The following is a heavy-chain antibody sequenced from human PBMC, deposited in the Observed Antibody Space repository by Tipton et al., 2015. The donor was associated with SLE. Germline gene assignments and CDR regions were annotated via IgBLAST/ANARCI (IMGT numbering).Heavy chain of an antibody. CDR1: GGSISFDY. CDR2: IYSSGDR. D-gene: IGHD1-26*01. Sequence: TLSLTCTVSGGSISFDYWSWIRQSAGRGLEWIGRIYSSGDRDYNPSLRSRVTMSIDASQNRVSLRLNSVTAADTAMYFCARTFSGTWEDAFDNWGQGTLVTVSS. CDR3: ARTFSGTWEDAFDN. V-gene: IGHV4-4*07. J-gene: IGHJ3*02.